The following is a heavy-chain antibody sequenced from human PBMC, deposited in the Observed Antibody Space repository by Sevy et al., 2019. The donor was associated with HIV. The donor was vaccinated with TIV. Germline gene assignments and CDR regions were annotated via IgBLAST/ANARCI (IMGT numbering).Heavy chain of an antibody. V-gene: IGHV3-30*04. CDR3: ARDKGESSSSFLGELSH. CDR1: GFTFSRYA. D-gene: IGHD3-16*02. Sequence: GGSLRLSCAASGFTFSRYAMNWVRQAPGKGLEWVAVISSDGRNKYYADSVKGRLTISRDNSKNTLYLQMNSLRSEDTAMYYCARDKGESSSSFLGELSHWGQGTLVTVSS. J-gene: IGHJ4*02. CDR2: ISSDGRNK.